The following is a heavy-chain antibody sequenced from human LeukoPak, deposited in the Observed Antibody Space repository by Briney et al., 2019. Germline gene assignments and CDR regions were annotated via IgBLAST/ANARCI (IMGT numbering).Heavy chain of an antibody. CDR2: IKQDGSEK. CDR1: GFTFSSYW. D-gene: IGHD2-2*01. J-gene: IGHJ4*02. V-gene: IGHV3-7*01. Sequence: PGGSLRLSRAASGFTFSSYWMTWVRQAPGKGLEWVANIKQDGSEKYYVDSVKGRFTLSRDNAKNSLYLQMNSLRAEDTAVYYCARRYCSSTSCYPHFDYWGQGTLVTVSS. CDR3: ARRYCSSTSCYPHFDY.